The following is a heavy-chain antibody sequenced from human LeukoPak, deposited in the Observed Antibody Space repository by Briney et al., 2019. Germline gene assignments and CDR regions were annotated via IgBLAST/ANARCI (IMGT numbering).Heavy chain of an antibody. J-gene: IGHJ3*01. D-gene: IGHD1-26*01. CDR3: ARDDGNDGFDF. Sequence: ASVKVSCKASGHTFTSYYMHWVRQAPGHGLEWMGIINPNSGSTTYARKFQGRITITRDTSTSTLYMELSSLRSEDTAVYYCARDDGNDGFDFWGQGTMVTVSS. V-gene: IGHV1-46*01. CDR2: INPNSGST. CDR1: GHTFTSYY.